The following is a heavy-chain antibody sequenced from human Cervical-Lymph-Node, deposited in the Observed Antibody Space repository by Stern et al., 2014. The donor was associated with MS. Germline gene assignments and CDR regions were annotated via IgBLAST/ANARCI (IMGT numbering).Heavy chain of an antibody. J-gene: IGHJ4*02. CDR2: IYPSDSDT. D-gene: IGHD3-22*01. CDR3: ARQTSHSSGYYYLDY. CDR1: GNIFTSNW. V-gene: IGHV5-51*03. Sequence: MQLVQSGPEVKKPGESLQISCKGSGNIFTSNWIAWVRQMPGKGLEWMGIIYPSDSDTRYSPSFQGQVTISVDKSTSTAYLQWSSLKASDTAVYYCARQTSHSSGYYYLDYWGQGTLVTVSS.